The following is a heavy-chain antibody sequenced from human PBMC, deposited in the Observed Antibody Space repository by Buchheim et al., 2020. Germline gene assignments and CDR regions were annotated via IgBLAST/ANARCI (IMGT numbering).Heavy chain of an antibody. CDR2: INPSGGST. J-gene: IGHJ6*02. CDR1: GYTFTSYY. CDR3: AREFLDTTFGDYYGMDV. D-gene: IGHD3/OR15-3a*01. V-gene: IGHV1-46*01. Sequence: QVQLVQSGAEVKKPGASVKVSRKASGYTFTSYYMHWVRQAPGQGLEWMGIINPSGGSTSYAQKFQGRVTMTRDTSTSTVYMELSSLRSEDTAVYYCAREFLDTTFGDYYGMDVWGQGTT.